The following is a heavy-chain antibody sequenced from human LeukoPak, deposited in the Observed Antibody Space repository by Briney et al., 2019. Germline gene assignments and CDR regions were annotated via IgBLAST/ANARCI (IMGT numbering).Heavy chain of an antibody. D-gene: IGHD2-2*01. CDR1: GGSISSYY. J-gene: IGHJ6*03. V-gene: IGHV4-4*07. Sequence: SETLSLTCTVSGGSISSYYWSWIRQPAGKGLEWIGRIYTSGSTNYNPSLKSRVTMSVDTSKNQFSLKLSSVTAADTAVYYCARERCSSISCYEGYYMDVWGKGTTVTVSS. CDR2: IYTSGST. CDR3: ARERCSSISCYEGYYMDV.